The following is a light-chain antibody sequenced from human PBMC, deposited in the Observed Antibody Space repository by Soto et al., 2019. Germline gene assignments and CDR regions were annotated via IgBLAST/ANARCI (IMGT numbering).Light chain of an antibody. J-gene: IGKJ2*01. CDR3: QQSNNWPYT. CDR2: GAS. V-gene: IGKV3-15*01. CDR1: QSVRDN. Sequence: EIVMTHSPATLSVSPGERATLSCRASQSVRDNLAWYQQKPGQAPRLLIYGASTRATGIPARFSGSGSGTEFTLTINSLQSEDSALYFCQQSNNWPYTFGQGTKLEIK.